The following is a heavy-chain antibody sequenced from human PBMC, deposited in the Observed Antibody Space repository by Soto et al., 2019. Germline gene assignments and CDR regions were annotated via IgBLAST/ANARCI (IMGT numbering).Heavy chain of an antibody. CDR3: AKSPPSSYDSGSGTFDS. V-gene: IGHV4-4*02. CDR1: GGFTSTNNW. CDR2: AYHGGST. Sequence: QLQLQESGPGLVRPSGTLSLTCAVSGGFTSTNNWWSWVRQPPGKGLEWIGDAYHGGSTEYNPSLKIRVSISVDKSKNQISLKLTSATAADTAVYYCAKSPPSSYDSGSGTFDSWGQGTLVTGSS. D-gene: IGHD1-26*01. J-gene: IGHJ4*02.